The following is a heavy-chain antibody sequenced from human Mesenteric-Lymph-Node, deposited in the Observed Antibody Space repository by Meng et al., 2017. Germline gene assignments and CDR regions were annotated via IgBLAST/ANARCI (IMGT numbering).Heavy chain of an antibody. J-gene: IGHJ4*02. CDR3: ARSGGRPELKNDF. D-gene: IGHD3-10*01. CDR1: GGPISSSNW. V-gene: IGHV4-4*02. Sequence: GSLRLSCAVSGGPISSSNWWSWVRQPPGKGLEWIGEIYHSGTTNYSPSLKSRVTISVDKSKNQFSLKVNSVTAADTAVYYCARSGGRPELKNDFWGLGNLVTVSS. CDR2: IYHSGTT.